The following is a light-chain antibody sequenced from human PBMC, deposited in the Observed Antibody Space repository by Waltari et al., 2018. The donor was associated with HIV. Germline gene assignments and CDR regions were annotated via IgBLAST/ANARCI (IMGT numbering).Light chain of an antibody. J-gene: IGLJ2*01. CDR2: GND. Sequence: QSVLTQPPSVSGAPGQRVTISCTGSTSNIGAGYAGHRYQQLPGTATKLLIYGNDIRPSGVPDRFAGSKSGNSASLAITGLQAEDEADYYCQSYDTSLSGSNVFGGGTKVTVL. CDR3: QSYDTSLSGSNV. CDR1: TSNIGAGYA. V-gene: IGLV1-40*01.